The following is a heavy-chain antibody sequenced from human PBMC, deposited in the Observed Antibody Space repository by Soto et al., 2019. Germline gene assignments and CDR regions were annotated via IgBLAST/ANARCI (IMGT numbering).Heavy chain of an antibody. V-gene: IGHV3-7*01. CDR3: ATEVWVYYDFWSGYSDY. Sequence: EVQLVESGGGLVQPGGSLRLSCAASGFTFSSYWMSWVRQPPGKGLEWVANIKEDESDMYYVDSVKGRFTISRDNAKNSLYLQMNSLRAEDTAVYYCATEVWVYYDFWSGYSDYWGQGTLVTVSS. CDR2: IKEDESDM. J-gene: IGHJ4*02. CDR1: GFTFSSYW. D-gene: IGHD3-3*01.